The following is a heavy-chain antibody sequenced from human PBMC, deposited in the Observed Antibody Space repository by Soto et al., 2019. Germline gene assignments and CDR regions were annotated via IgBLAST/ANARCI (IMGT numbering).Heavy chain of an antibody. V-gene: IGHV3-49*03. CDR3: TPLKWLVDIQR. CDR2: IRSKAYGWTT. J-gene: IGHJ1*01. D-gene: IGHD6-19*01. CDR1: GFTFGDYS. Sequence: CLGLSCTASGFTFGDYSVSWFRQAPGKGLEWVGFIRSKAYGWTTEYAASVKGRFTISRDDSKSIAYLQMNSLKTEDPAVYSCTPLKWLVDIQRWAQGTLVTVPS.